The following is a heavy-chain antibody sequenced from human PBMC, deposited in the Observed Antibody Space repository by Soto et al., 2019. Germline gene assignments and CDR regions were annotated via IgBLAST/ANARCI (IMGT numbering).Heavy chain of an antibody. J-gene: IGHJ6*03. V-gene: IGHV4-39*01. CDR1: GGSSSSSSYY. CDR2: IYYRGST. D-gene: IGHD2-15*01. CDR3: ARHFFLPVQGGSGPNPMAIYYYYYYMDV. Sequence: PSETLSLTCTVAGGSSSSSSYYWGWLRQPPGKGLEWIGSIYYRGSTYYNPSLKSRVTISVDTSKNQFSLKLSSVTAADTAVYYCARHFFLPVQGGSGPNPMAIYYYYYYMDVWGKGTTVTVSS.